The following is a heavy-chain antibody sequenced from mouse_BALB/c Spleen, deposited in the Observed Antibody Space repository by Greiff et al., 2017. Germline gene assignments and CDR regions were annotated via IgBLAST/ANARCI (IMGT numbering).Heavy chain of an antibody. V-gene: IGHV1-54*01. J-gene: IGHJ2*01. CDR2: INPGSGGT. D-gene: IGHD2-10*02. Sequence: VKLQESGAELVRPGTSVKVSCKASGYAFTNYLIEWVKQRPGQGLEWIGVINPGSGGTNYNEKFKGKATLTADKSSSTAYMQLSSLTSDDSAVYFCARWEYGTFDYWGQGTTLTVSS. CDR1: GYAFTNYL. CDR3: ARWEYGTFDY.